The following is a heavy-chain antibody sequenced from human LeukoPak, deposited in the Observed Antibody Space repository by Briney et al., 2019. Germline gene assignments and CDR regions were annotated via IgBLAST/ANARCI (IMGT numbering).Heavy chain of an antibody. D-gene: IGHD6-19*01. CDR3: VKDRGAVAGTLISYYFDY. V-gene: IGHV3-64D*06. J-gene: IGHJ4*02. CDR2: ISSNGGST. Sequence: GGSLGLSCSASGFTFSSYAMHWVRQAPGKGLEYVSAISSNGGSTYYADSVKGRFTISRDNSKNTLYLQMSSLRAEDTAVYYCVKDRGAVAGTLISYYFDYWGQGTLVTVSS. CDR1: GFTFSSYA.